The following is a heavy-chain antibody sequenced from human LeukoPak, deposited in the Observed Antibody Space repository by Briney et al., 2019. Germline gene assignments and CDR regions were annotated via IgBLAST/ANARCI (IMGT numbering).Heavy chain of an antibody. J-gene: IGHJ6*02. CDR1: GYTFTSYD. V-gene: IGHV1-69*13. Sequence: GALVKVSCKASGYTFTSYDINWVRQATGQGLEWMGGIIPIFGTANYAQKFQGRVTITADESTSTAYMELSSLRSEDAAVYHCAREIYPSSYCGGDCYYYGMDVWGQGTTVTVSS. D-gene: IGHD2-21*01. CDR2: IIPIFGTA. CDR3: AREIYPSSYCGGDCYYYGMDV.